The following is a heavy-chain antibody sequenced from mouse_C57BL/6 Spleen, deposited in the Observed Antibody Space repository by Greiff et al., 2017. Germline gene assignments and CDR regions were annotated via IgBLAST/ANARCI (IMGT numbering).Heavy chain of an antibody. J-gene: IGHJ1*03. CDR1: GYTFTEYT. V-gene: IGHV1-62-2*01. CDR2: FYPGSGSV. Sequence: VQLQQSGAELVKPGASVKLSCKASGYTFTEYTIHWVKQRSGQGLEWIGWFYPGSGSVTDNEKFKDKATLTADKSASAAYMELSRLTSEGSAVYFCARHEGGPPYYCAPYFDVWGTGTTVTVSS. D-gene: IGHD1-1*01. CDR3: ARHEGGPPYYCAPYFDV.